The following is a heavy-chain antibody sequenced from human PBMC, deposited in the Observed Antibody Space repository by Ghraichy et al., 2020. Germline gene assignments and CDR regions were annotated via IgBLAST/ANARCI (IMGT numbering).Heavy chain of an antibody. CDR1: GFTFSSYD. V-gene: IGHV3-13*01. D-gene: IGHD3-22*01. CDR2: IGTAGDT. Sequence: GESLNISCAASGFTFSSYDMYWVRQATGKGLEWVSAIGTAGDTYYPGSVKGRFTISRENAKNSLYLQMNSLRAGDTAVYYCARVWYYDSTSGAFDIWGQGTMVTVSS. J-gene: IGHJ3*02. CDR3: ARVWYYDSTSGAFDI.